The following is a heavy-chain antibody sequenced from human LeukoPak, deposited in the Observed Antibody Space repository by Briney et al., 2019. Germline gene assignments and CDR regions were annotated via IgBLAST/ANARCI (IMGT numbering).Heavy chain of an antibody. J-gene: IGHJ1*01. D-gene: IGHD2-2*01. Sequence: GGSLRLSCAASGFTFTSHWMSWVRQAPGKGLEWVANIKQDGSEKYYVDSVKGRFTIYRDNAENSLYLQMNSQRVEDTAVYYCGRPHQMLGLYLQYWGQGTLVTVSS. CDR1: GFTFTSHW. V-gene: IGHV3-7*04. CDR3: GRPHQMLGLYLQY. CDR2: IKQDGSEK.